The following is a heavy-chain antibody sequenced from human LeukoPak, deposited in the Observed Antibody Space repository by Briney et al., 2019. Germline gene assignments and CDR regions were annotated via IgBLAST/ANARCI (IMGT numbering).Heavy chain of an antibody. CDR3: ARTRSSSSCYMVH. J-gene: IGHJ4*02. V-gene: IGHV1-18*01. CDR1: GHTFANFG. Sequence: ASVKVSCKASGHTFANFGITWVRQAPGQGLEWMGWISVYNGNTNYAQNLQGRVTLTTDTSTSTAYMELRSLRSDDTALYYCARTRSSSSCYMVHWGQGTLVTVSS. D-gene: IGHD2-2*02. CDR2: ISVYNGNT.